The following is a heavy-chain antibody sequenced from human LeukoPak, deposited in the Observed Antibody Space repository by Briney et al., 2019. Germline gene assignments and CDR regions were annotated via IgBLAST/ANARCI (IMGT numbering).Heavy chain of an antibody. CDR2: ISYDGSNK. CDR1: GWTFSSYA. Sequence: GGSLRLSCAASGWTFSSYAMHWVRQAPGKGLEWVAVISYDGSNKYYADSVKGRFTISRDNSKNTLYLQVNSLRAEDTAVYYCARDWVPAAPYYYYYGMDVWGQGTTVTVSS. J-gene: IGHJ6*02. D-gene: IGHD2-2*01. CDR3: ARDWVPAAPYYYYYGMDV. V-gene: IGHV3-30-3*01.